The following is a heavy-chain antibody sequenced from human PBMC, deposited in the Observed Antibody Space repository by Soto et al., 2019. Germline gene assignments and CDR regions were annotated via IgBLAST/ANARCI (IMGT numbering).Heavy chain of an antibody. V-gene: IGHV3-21*01. J-gene: IGHJ4*02. CDR3: ARERPTGEIDY. D-gene: IGHD2-8*02. Sequence: GGSLRLSCAASGFTFSTYSMNWVRQAPGKGLEWVSSISSSSSYIYYADSVNGRFTISRDNAKNTLYLQMNSLRAEDTAVYYCARERPTGEIDYWGQGTLVTVSS. CDR1: GFTFSTYS. CDR2: ISSSSSYI.